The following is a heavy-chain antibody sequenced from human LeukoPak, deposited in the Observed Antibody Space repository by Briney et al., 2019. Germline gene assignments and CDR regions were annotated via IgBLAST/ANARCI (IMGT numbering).Heavy chain of an antibody. D-gene: IGHD3-16*01. CDR2: MNPNSGNT. CDR3: ARALDRSYYYVYLS. J-gene: IGHJ4*02. Sequence: ASVKVSCKASGSTFTDFDINWVRQAPGQGLEWMGWMNPNSGNTVYAQKFQGRVTMTRATSINTARMELTSLTAEDTAVYYCARALDRSYYYVYLSWGQGTLITVSS. V-gene: IGHV1-8*01. CDR1: GSTFTDFD.